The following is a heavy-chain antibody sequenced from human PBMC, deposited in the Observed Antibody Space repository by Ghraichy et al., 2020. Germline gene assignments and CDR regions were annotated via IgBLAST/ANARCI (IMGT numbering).Heavy chain of an antibody. Sequence: SETLSLTCTVSGGSISSGDYYWSWIRQPPGKGLEWIGYIYYSGSTYYNPSLKSRVTISVDTSKNQFSLKLSSVTAADTAVYYCARESGYRDFDYWGQGTLVTVSS. CDR2: IYYSGST. V-gene: IGHV4-30-4*01. CDR1: GGSISSGDYY. J-gene: IGHJ4*02. D-gene: IGHD5-18*01. CDR3: ARESGYRDFDY.